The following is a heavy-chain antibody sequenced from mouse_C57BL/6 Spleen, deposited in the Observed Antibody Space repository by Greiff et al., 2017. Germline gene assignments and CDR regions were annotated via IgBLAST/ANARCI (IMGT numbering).Heavy chain of an antibody. J-gene: IGHJ4*01. CDR2: ISYDGST. D-gene: IGHD2-12*01. V-gene: IGHV3-6*01. CDR1: GYSITSGYY. Sequence: ESGPGLVKPSQSLSLTCSVSGYSITSGYYCNWIRQFPGNQLEWMGYISYDGSTNYNPSLKNRISITLDTSTNQFFLKLNSVTTEDTATYYQAREPHDNYGLYYAMDDWGQGTSVTVAS. CDR3: AREPHDNYGLYYAMDD.